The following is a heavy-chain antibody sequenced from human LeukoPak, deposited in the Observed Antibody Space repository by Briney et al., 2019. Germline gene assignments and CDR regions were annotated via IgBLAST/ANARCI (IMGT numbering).Heavy chain of an antibody. CDR2: INWNGGST. D-gene: IGHD6-19*01. CDR3: ARDGGFRAAVAGPFDL. Sequence: GGSLRLSCAASGFTFDDYGMSWVRQAPGKGLEWVSGINWNGGSTRYADSVKGRFTISRDKAKNSLYLQMNSQRAEDTALYYCARDGGFRAAVAGPFDLWDQGTMVTVSS. CDR1: GFTFDDYG. V-gene: IGHV3-20*04. J-gene: IGHJ3*01.